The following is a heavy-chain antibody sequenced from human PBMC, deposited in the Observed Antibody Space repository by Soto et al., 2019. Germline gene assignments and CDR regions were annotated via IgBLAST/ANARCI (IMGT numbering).Heavy chain of an antibody. D-gene: IGHD4-17*01. V-gene: IGHV4-59*01. CDR2: IYNRGST. CDR3: ARDRPSYGTTPYYYDMEV. J-gene: IGHJ6*02. CDR1: GGSISSYY. Sequence: QVQLQESGPGLVKPSETLSLTCTVSGGSISSYYWSWIRQAPGKGLEWNGYIYNRGSTNYNPSLKSRVTISVDTSKNQFSLNLRSVTAADTAVYYCARDRPSYGTTPYYYDMEVWGQGTTVTVSS.